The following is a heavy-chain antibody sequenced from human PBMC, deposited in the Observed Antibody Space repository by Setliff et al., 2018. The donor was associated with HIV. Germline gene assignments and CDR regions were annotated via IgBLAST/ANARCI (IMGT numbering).Heavy chain of an antibody. CDR2: IHTDGST. CDR1: GDSISSGSYY. D-gene: IGHD3-3*01. J-gene: IGHJ6*03. CDR3: ARGTAYYNFWSGYSQDYYYYMDV. V-gene: IGHV4-61*09. Sequence: TLSLTCSVSGDSISSGSYYWSWIRLPAGKGLEWIGQIHTDGSTNFNPSLRSRVTISVDTSKNQFSLKLSSVTAADTAVYYCARGTAYYNFWSGYSQDYYYYMDVWGKGTTVTVSS.